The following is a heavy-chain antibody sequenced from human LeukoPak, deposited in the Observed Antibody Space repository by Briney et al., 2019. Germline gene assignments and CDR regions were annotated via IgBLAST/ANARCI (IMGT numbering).Heavy chain of an antibody. CDR2: IYYSGNT. J-gene: IGHJ4*02. V-gene: IGHV4-59*08. D-gene: IGHD3-10*01. CDR3: ARHQLRGFLDDN. Sequence: SQTLSLTCTVSGGSISSHYWSWIRQPPGKGLEWIGCIYYSGNTNYNPSLESRVTISVDTSKNQFSLKLSSVTAADTAVYYCARHQLRGFLDDNWGQGTLVTVSS. CDR1: GGSISSHY.